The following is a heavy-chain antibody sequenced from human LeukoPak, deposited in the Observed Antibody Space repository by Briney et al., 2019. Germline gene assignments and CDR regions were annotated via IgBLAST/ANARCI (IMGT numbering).Heavy chain of an antibody. J-gene: IGHJ3*02. CDR3: ARDRGTWIQLWLPSPSDAFDI. Sequence: ASVKVSCKASGYTFTSYYMHWVRQAPGQGLEWMGIINPSGDSTSYAQKFQGRVTMTRDMSTSTVYMELSSLRSEDTAVYYCARDRGTWIQLWLPSPSDAFDIWGQGTMVTVSS. V-gene: IGHV1-46*01. CDR1: GYTFTSYY. CDR2: INPSGDST. D-gene: IGHD5-18*01.